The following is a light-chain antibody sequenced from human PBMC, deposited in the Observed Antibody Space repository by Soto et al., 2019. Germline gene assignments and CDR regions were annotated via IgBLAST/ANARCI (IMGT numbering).Light chain of an antibody. Sequence: EIVLTQSPGTLSLSPGGRATLSCRASQSFSNNYLAWYQQKPGQAPRLLIYGASTRATGIPDRFSASGSGTDFTLTITRLEPEDFAVYYCQQYGNSRTFGQGTKVEIK. CDR3: QQYGNSRT. CDR1: QSFSNNY. J-gene: IGKJ1*01. CDR2: GAS. V-gene: IGKV3-20*01.